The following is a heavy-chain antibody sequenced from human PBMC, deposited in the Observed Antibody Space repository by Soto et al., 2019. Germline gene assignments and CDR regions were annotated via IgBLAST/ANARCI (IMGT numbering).Heavy chain of an antibody. D-gene: IGHD3-22*01. Sequence: GGSLRLSCAASGFTYSSYWMSWVRQAPGKGMEWVASIKEDGAEKYYVDSVEGRFTISRDNAENSLYLHMNSLRAEDTAVYHFARGWGYFDNRGFPYFYAMDVWGQGTTVTVSS. CDR3: ARGWGYFDNRGFPYFYAMDV. J-gene: IGHJ6*02. CDR1: GFTYSSYW. V-gene: IGHV3-7*01. CDR2: IKEDGAEK.